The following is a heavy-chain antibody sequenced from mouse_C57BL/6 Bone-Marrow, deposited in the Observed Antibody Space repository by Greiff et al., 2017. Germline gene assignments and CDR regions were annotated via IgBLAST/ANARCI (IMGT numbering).Heavy chain of an antibody. J-gene: IGHJ2*01. Sequence: VQLQQSGAELARPGASVKLSCTASGYTFTSYGISWVKQRTGQGLEWIGEIYPRSGNTYYNEKFKGKATLTADKSSSTAYMELRSLTSEDSAVYFCARRIYYLDYWGQGTTLTVSS. V-gene: IGHV1-81*01. CDR1: GYTFTSYG. D-gene: IGHD1-1*01. CDR3: ARRIYYLDY. CDR2: IYPRSGNT.